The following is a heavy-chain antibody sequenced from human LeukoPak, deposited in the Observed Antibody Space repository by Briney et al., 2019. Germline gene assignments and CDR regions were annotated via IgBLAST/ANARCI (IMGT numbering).Heavy chain of an antibody. J-gene: IGHJ4*02. V-gene: IGHV3-7*03. CDR2: IKQDGSEK. CDR3: AGGTGFIIKD. Sequence: GGSLRLSCAASGFTFSLYWMNWVRRAPGKGLEWVANIKQDGSEKNYVDSVKGRFTISRDNAKNSLYLQMNNLRVEGTAMYYCAGGTGFIIKDWGQGTLVTVSS. CDR1: GFTFSLYW. D-gene: IGHD3-9*01.